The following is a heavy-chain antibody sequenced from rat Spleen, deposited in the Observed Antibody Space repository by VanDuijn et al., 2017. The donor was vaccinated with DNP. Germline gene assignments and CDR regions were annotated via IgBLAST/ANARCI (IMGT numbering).Heavy chain of an antibody. CDR2: IRTKPNNYAT. Sequence: VQVVESGGGLVQPKESLKISCAASGFTFSNAAMYWVRQAPGQGLEWVARIRTKPNNYATYYADSVKGRFTISRDDSKSMVYLQMDSLKTEDTAMYFCTADPYYWGQGVMVTVSS. CDR1: GFTFSNAA. D-gene: IGHD3-8*01. V-gene: IGHV10-5*01. J-gene: IGHJ2*01. CDR3: TADPYY.